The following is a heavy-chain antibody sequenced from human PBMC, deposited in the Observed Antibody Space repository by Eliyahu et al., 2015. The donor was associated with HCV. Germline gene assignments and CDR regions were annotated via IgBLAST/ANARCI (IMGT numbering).Heavy chain of an antibody. CDR2: ISGSGDST. Sequence: EVQLLESGGGLVQPGGSLRLSCAASGFXFSIYAMSWVRQAPGKGLEWVSGISGSGDSTYYADSVKGRFTISRDNSKNTLYLQMNSLRAEDTAVYYCAKERIAGGNYYSVFGYWGQGILVTVSS. V-gene: IGHV3-23*01. CDR1: GFXFSIYA. CDR3: AKERIAGGNYYSVFGY. D-gene: IGHD1-26*01. J-gene: IGHJ4*02.